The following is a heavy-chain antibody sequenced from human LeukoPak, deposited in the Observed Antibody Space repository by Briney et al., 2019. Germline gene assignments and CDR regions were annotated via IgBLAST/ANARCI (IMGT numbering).Heavy chain of an antibody. CDR1: GFTFDDYA. CDR2: ISWNSGNI. V-gene: IGHV3-9*01. D-gene: IGHD6-19*01. CDR3: AKAELGSVAVAGPFDY. J-gene: IGHJ4*02. Sequence: SLRLSCAASGFTFDDYAMHWVRQAPGKGLEWVSVISWNSGNIAYADSVKGRFTISRDNAKNSLYLQMNSLRAEDTALYYCAKAELGSVAVAGPFDYWGQGTLVTVSS.